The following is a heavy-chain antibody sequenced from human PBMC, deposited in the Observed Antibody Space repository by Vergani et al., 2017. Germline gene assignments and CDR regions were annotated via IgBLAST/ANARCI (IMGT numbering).Heavy chain of an antibody. Sequence: QVQLQESGPGLVKPPGTLSLTCAVSGDSFRSNKWWTWVRQSPRKTLEWIGEFSHIGSTNYNPSLKGRVTLSLDTSKNEFSLRLSSVTAADTAVYYCARDPKSYCSGGSCFSVWGAFDIWGRGTTVTVSS. J-gene: IGHJ3*02. CDR3: ARDPKSYCSGGSCFSVWGAFDI. CDR1: GDSFRSNKW. V-gene: IGHV4-4*03. CDR2: FSHIGST. D-gene: IGHD2-15*01.